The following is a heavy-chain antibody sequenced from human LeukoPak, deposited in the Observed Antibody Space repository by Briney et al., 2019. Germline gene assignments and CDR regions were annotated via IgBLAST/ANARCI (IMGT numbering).Heavy chain of an antibody. CDR3: ARGEGVITFLLQDAFDI. D-gene: IGHD3-22*01. V-gene: IGHV7-4-1*02. CDR2: INTNTGNP. CDR1: GYTFTSYA. Sequence: GASVKVSCKASGYTFTSYAMNWVRQAPGQGLEWMGWINTNTGNPTYAQGFTGRFVFSLDTSVSTAYLQISSLKAEDTAVYYCARGEGVITFLLQDAFDIWGQGTMVTVSS. J-gene: IGHJ3*02.